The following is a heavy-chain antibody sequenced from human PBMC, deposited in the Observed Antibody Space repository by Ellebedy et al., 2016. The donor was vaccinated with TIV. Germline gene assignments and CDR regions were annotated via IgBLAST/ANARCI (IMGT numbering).Heavy chain of an antibody. CDR1: GGSISSSSYY. CDR3: ARLLLWFGEWGWFDP. CDR2: IYYSGST. V-gene: IGHV4-39*01. Sequence: MPSETLSLTCTVSGGSISSSSYYWGWIRQPPGKGLEWFGSIYYSGSTYYNPSLKSPVTISVDTSKNQFSLKLSSVTAADTAVYYCARLLLWFGEWGWFDPWGQGTLVTVSS. D-gene: IGHD3-10*01. J-gene: IGHJ5*02.